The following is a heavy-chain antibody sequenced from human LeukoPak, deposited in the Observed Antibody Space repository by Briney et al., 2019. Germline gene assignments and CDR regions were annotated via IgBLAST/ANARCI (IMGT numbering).Heavy chain of an antibody. V-gene: IGHV4-4*07. D-gene: IGHD6-13*01. CDR3: ARRVAAAGMLDY. J-gene: IGHJ4*02. CDR1: GGSINNYY. Sequence: SETLSLTCTVSGGSINNYYWSWIRQPAEKGLEWIGRMHPSGSTNYNPSLKSRVTISVDTSKNQFSLKLSSVTAADTAVYYCARRVAAAGMLDYWGQGTLVTVSS. CDR2: MHPSGST.